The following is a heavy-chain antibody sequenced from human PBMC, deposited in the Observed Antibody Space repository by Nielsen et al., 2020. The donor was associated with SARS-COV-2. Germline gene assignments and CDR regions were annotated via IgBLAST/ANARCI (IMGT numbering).Heavy chain of an antibody. V-gene: IGHV3-73*01. D-gene: IGHD3-10*01. J-gene: IGHJ5*02. CDR2: IRTKAKNYAT. CDR3: TKGGWFGESNWFDL. CDR1: GFTFSRSG. Sequence: GESLKISCAASGFTFSRSGMHWVRQASGKGLEWVGRIRTKAKNYATAYAASVQGRFIISRDDSKNTAYLQMNSLKTEDTAVYYCTKGGWFGESNWFDLWGQGTLVTVSS.